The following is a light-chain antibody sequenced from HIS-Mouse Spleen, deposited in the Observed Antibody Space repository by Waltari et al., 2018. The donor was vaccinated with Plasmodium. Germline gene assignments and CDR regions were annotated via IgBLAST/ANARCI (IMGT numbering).Light chain of an antibody. V-gene: IGKV3-15*01. CDR3: QQYNNWSFT. CDR2: GAY. Sequence: ELVMTQSPATLSVSPGERATLSCRDSQRVSSNLAWSQQKPGQAPRIPIYGAYTRATGIPAMCSGSGYGTECTLTISSLQSEDFAVYYCQQYNNWSFTFGPGTKVDIK. J-gene: IGKJ3*01. CDR1: QRVSSN.